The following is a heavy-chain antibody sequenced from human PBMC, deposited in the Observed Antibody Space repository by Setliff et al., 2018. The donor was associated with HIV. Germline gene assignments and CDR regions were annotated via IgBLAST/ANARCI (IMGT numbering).Heavy chain of an antibody. V-gene: IGHV4-34*01. CDR2: VHHSGST. Sequence: PSETLSLTCAVYGGSFSGFYWSWIRQPPGKGLEWIGEVHHSGSTLYNPSLKSRVTISVDTSKNYFSLKLSSVTAADTAVYYCARNPHYFDRSGYYSWLYFDFWGQGTLVTVSS. J-gene: IGHJ4*02. D-gene: IGHD3-22*01. CDR1: GGSFSGFY. CDR3: ARNPHYFDRSGYYSWLYFDF.